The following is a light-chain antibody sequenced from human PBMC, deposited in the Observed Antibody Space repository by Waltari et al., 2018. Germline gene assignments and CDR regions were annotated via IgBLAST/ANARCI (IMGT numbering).Light chain of an antibody. CDR2: DAS. Sequence: EVVLTQPTDTLSLSPGERATLPCTASQNINTDLGWYQQRPGQAPRLLIFDASNRAAGIPVRFSGRGSGTDFTLIISTLEPEDSAVYYCQQRYSWPRTFGQGTKVEIK. J-gene: IGKJ1*01. CDR1: QNINTD. CDR3: QQRYSWPRT. V-gene: IGKV3-11*01.